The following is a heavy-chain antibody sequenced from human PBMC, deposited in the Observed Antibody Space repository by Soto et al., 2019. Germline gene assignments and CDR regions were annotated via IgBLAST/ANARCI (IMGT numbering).Heavy chain of an antibody. D-gene: IGHD3-3*01. J-gene: IGHJ3*02. CDR3: ARGGITILSGAFDI. V-gene: IGHV1-69*06. CDR1: GGTFSSYA. Sequence: SVKVSCKASGGTFSSYAISWVRQAPGQGLEWMGGIIPIFGTANYAQKFQGRVTITADKSTSTAYMELSSLRSEDTAVYYCARGGITILSGAFDIWGQGTMVTVAS. CDR2: IIPIFGTA.